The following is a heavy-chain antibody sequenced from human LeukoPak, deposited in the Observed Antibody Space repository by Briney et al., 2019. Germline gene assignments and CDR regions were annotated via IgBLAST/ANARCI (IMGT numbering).Heavy chain of an antibody. CDR2: INPSGGST. Sequence: ASVNVSCKASGYTFTSYYMHWVRQAPGQGLEWMGIINPSGGSTSYAQKFQGRVTMTRDMSTSTVYMELSSLRSEDTAVYYCARELSHYDFWSGYYYPTYYYYMDVWGKGTTVTVSS. CDR1: GYTFTSYY. D-gene: IGHD3-3*01. V-gene: IGHV1-46*01. CDR3: ARELSHYDFWSGYYYPTYYYYMDV. J-gene: IGHJ6*03.